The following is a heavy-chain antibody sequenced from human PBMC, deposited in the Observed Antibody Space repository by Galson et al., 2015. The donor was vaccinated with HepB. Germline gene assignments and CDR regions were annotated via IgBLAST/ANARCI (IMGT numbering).Heavy chain of an antibody. V-gene: IGHV3-23*01. CDR2: IIGRGGST. J-gene: IGHJ4*02. CDR3: AREGEGGTSFFDY. D-gene: IGHD2-15*01. CDR1: GFTFSNYA. Sequence: SLRLSCAASGFTFSNYAMSWVRQAPGKGLEWVSTIIGRGGSTDYADSVKGRLTISRDNSKNTLYLQMNSLRAEDTAVYYCAREGEGGTSFFDYWGQGTLVTVSS.